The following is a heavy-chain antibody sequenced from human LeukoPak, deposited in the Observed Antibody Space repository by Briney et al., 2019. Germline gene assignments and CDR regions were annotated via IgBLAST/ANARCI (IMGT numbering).Heavy chain of an antibody. CDR2: ISSSGSTI. CDR1: GFTFSDYY. CDR3: ARDTLNYYDSSGYYQFDY. D-gene: IGHD3-22*01. Sequence: GGSLRLSCAASGFTFSDYYMSWIRQAPGKGLEWVSYISSSGSTIYYADSVKGRFTISRDNAKNSLYLQMNSLRAEDTAVYYCARDTLNYYDSSGYYQFDYWGQGTLVTVSS. V-gene: IGHV3-11*01. J-gene: IGHJ4*02.